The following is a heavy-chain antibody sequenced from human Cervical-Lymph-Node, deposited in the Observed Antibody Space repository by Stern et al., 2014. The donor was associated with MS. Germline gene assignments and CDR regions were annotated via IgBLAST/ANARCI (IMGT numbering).Heavy chain of an antibody. CDR1: GGAFTSFA. V-gene: IGHV1-69*01. Sequence: QVQLGQSGAEVRKPGSSVKVSCVASGGAFTSFAFTWVRQAPGQGLEWVGAVLPMFGTASYGQKFKGRVTITADAATNTVYMDLNNLRSEDTALYYCARNRGWFDLWGQGTQVIVSS. J-gene: IGHJ5*02. D-gene: IGHD3-10*01. CDR3: ARNRGWFDL. CDR2: VLPMFGTA.